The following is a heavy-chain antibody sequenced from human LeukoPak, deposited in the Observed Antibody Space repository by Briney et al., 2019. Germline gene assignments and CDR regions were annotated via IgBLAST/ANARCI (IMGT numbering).Heavy chain of an antibody. CDR2: IYHSGST. CDR1: GYSISSGYY. V-gene: IGHV4-38-2*02. D-gene: IGHD2-2*01. Sequence: PSETLSLTCTVSGYSISSGYYWGWIRQPPGKGLEWIGSIYHSGSTYYNPSLKSRVTISVDTSKNQFSLKLSSVTAADTAVYYCARGIVPAAMFEGWFDPWGQGTLVTVSS. CDR3: ARGIVPAAMFEGWFDP. J-gene: IGHJ5*02.